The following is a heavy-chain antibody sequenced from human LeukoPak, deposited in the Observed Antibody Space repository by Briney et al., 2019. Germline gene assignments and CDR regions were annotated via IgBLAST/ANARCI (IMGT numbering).Heavy chain of an antibody. CDR2: ISDTGST. J-gene: IGHJ4*02. CDR3: ARESSAIVEAGYWRFDY. V-gene: IGHV4-59*01. CDR1: GDSIRAYY. Sequence: KPSETLSLTCTVSGDSIRAYYWSWVRQPPGKGLEWIGYISDTGSTKYNPSLKSRVTISVDTSENQFSLKLSSLTAADTAVYYCARESSAIVEAGYWRFDYWGQGTLVTVSS. D-gene: IGHD6-13*01.